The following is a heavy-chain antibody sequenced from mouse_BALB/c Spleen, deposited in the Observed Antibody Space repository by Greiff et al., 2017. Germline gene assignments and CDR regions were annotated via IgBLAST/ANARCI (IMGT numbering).Heavy chain of an antibody. CDR1: GYTFTNYW. D-gene: IGHD2-3*01. V-gene: IGHV1-63*02. Sequence: QVQLQQSGAELVRPGTSVKISCKASGYTFTNYWLGWVKQRPGHGLEWIGDIYPGGGYTNYNEKFKGKATLTADTSSSTAYMQLSSLTSEDSAVYFCARGIYDGYFSWFAYWGQGTLVTVSA. J-gene: IGHJ3*01. CDR2: IYPGGGYT. CDR3: ARGIYDGYFSWFAY.